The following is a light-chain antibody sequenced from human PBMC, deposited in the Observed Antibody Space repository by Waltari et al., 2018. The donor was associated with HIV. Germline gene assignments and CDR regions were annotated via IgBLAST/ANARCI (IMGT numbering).Light chain of an antibody. J-gene: IGLJ1*01. CDR2: GNN. CDR3: QSYDIDRGGSYV. V-gene: IGLV1-40*01. CDR1: SSNIGAGYD. Sequence: QSVLTQPPSVSGAPGQRVTISCTGSSSNIGAGYDVHWYQQLPGPAPKLLIYGNNNRPSAVPARFSASKSDTSASLTITWLQAEHEGDYYCQSYDIDRGGSYVFGTGTKVSVL.